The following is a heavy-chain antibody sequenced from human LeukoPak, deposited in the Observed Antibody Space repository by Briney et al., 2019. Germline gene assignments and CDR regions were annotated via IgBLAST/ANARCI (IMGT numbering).Heavy chain of an antibody. V-gene: IGHV3-9*01. D-gene: IGHD5-18*01. CDR1: GFTFDDYA. Sequence: GGSLRISCAASGFTFDDYAMHWVRQAPGKGLEWVSGISWNSGSIGYADSVKGRFTISRDNAKNSLYLQMNSLKAEDTALYYCARVVTYYNWFDPWGQGTLVTVSS. J-gene: IGHJ5*02. CDR2: ISWNSGSI. CDR3: ARVVTYYNWFDP.